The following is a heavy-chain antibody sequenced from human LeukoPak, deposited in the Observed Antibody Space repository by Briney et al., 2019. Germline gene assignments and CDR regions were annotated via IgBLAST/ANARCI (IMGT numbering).Heavy chain of an antibody. D-gene: IGHD2-2*02. Sequence: PSETLSLTCAVYGGSFSGYYWSWIRQPPGKGLEWIGEINHSGSTNYNPSLKSRVSISVDTSKNQFSLKLSSVTAAATAVYYCARGYKRGYCSSTSCYTNWFDPWGQGTLVTVSS. CDR3: ARGYKRGYCSSTSCYTNWFDP. V-gene: IGHV4-34*01. CDR2: INHSGST. J-gene: IGHJ5*02. CDR1: GGSFSGYY.